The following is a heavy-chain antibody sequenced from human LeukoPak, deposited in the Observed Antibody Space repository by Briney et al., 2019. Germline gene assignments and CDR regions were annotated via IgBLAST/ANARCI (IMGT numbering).Heavy chain of an antibody. CDR2: IKSKTEGGTT. V-gene: IGHV3-15*01. J-gene: IGHJ5*02. Sequence: GGPLRLSCAASGFTFSNAWMSWVRQAPGKGLEWLGRIKSKTEGGTTDYAAPVKGRFTISRDNSKNTLFLQMNSLRAEDTAVLYCARGSAASGFDPWGQGTLVTVSS. D-gene: IGHD6-13*01. CDR1: GFTFSNAW. CDR3: ARGSAASGFDP.